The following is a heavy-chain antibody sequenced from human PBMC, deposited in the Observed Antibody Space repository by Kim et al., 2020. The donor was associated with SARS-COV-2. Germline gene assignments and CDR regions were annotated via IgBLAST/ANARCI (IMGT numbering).Heavy chain of an antibody. J-gene: IGHJ3*02. CDR1: GGSISSSSYY. V-gene: IGHV4-39*01. CDR3: ARHVDTMVRGDNDAFD. D-gene: IGHD3-10*01. CDR2: IYYSGST. Sequence: SETLSLTCTVSGGSISSSSYYWGWIRQPPGKGLEWIGSIYYSGSTYYNPSLKSRVTISVDTSKNQFSLKLSSVTAADTAVYYCARHVDTMVRGDNDAFD.